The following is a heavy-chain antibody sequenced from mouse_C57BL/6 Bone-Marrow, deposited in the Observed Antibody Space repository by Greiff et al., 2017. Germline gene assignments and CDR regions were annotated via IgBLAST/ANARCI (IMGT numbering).Heavy chain of an antibody. Sequence: VQLQQSGPELVKPGASVKISCKASGYTFTDHYMNWVKQSHGKSLEWIGDINPTNGGTSYNQKFKGKATLTVDKSSSTAYMELRSLTSEDSAVYYCAREEITTVVAPLDYWGQGTTLTVSS. CDR3: AREEITTVVAPLDY. V-gene: IGHV1-26*01. CDR2: INPTNGGT. J-gene: IGHJ2*01. CDR1: GYTFTDHY. D-gene: IGHD1-1*01.